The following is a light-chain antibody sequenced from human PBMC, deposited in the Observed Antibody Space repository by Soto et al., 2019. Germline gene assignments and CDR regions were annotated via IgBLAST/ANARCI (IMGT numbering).Light chain of an antibody. CDR1: QNIDIY. CDR3: HQSYITPPA. V-gene: IGKV1-39*01. Sequence: DVQMTQSPSSLSASVGDRVTIXXRASQNIDIYLNWYQQKPGRPPTIXIYTTSRLQSGVPTRFSGSGSGTDFTLTISNLQPEDFATYSCHQSYITPPAFGQGTKVDIK. CDR2: TTS. J-gene: IGKJ2*01.